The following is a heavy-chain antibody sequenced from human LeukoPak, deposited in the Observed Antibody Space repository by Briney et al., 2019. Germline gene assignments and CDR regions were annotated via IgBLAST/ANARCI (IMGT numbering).Heavy chain of an antibody. CDR1: GGSISSGSYY. D-gene: IGHD3-22*01. V-gene: IGHV4-61*02. CDR2: IYTSGST. CDR3: ARSSKYYYDSSGYYYFDY. Sequence: PSETLSLTCTVSGGSISSGSYYWSWIRQPAGTGLEWIGRIYTSGSTNYNPSLKSRVTISVDTSKNQFSLKLSSVTAADTAVYYCARSSKYYYDSSGYYYFDYWGQGTLVTVSS. J-gene: IGHJ4*02.